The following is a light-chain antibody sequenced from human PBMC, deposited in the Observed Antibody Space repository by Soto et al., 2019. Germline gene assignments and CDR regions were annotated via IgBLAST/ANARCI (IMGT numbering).Light chain of an antibody. V-gene: IGKV1-39*01. CDR1: QSISTY. CDR3: QQSYNTPFT. J-gene: IGKJ3*01. CDR2: AAS. Sequence: DIQMTQSPSSLSASVGDRVTITCRASQSISTYLNWYHQKPGKAPKLLIYAASSLQSGVPSRFSGSGSGTDFTLTISSLQPEDFATYYCQQSYNTPFTFGPGSKVDLK.